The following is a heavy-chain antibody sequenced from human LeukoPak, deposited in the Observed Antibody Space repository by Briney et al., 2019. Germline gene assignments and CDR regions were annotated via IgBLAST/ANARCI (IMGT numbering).Heavy chain of an antibody. CDR1: GFTFSSYA. J-gene: IGHJ3*02. Sequence: GRSLRLSCAASGFTFSSYAMHWVRQAPGKGLEWVAVISYDGSNKYYADSVKGRFTISRDNSKNTLYLQMNSLRAEDTAVYYCARDRIVVVPAAGENDAFDIWGQGTMVTVSS. D-gene: IGHD2-2*01. V-gene: IGHV3-30-3*01. CDR3: ARDRIVVVPAAGENDAFDI. CDR2: ISYDGSNK.